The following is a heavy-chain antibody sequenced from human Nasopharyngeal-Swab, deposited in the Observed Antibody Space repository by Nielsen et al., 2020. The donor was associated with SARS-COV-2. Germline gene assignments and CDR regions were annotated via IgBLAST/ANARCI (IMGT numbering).Heavy chain of an antibody. D-gene: IGHD4-23*01. CDR2: IWYDGSNK. Sequence: GESLKISCAASGFIFSNYGMNWVRQAPGKGLEWVAVIWYDGSNKYYAGSVKGRFTISRDNSKNTLYLQMNSLRADDTAVYYCAAAPSGDYGGYWGQGTLVTVSS. V-gene: IGHV3-33*01. J-gene: IGHJ4*02. CDR3: AAAPSGDYGGY. CDR1: GFIFSNYG.